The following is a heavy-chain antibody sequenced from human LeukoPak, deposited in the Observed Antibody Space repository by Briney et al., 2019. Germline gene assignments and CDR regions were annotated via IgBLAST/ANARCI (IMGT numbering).Heavy chain of an antibody. Sequence: ASVKVSCKASGYTFTSYYMHWVRQAPGQGLEWMGIINPSGGSTSYAQKFQGRVTMSRDTSTSTVYMELSSLRSEDTAVYYCARETVVVAAFDYWGQGTLVTVSS. CDR3: ARETVVVAAFDY. D-gene: IGHD2-15*01. CDR1: GYTFTSYY. V-gene: IGHV1-46*01. J-gene: IGHJ4*02. CDR2: INPSGGST.